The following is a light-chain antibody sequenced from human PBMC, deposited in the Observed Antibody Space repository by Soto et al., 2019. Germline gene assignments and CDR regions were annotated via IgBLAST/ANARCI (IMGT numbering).Light chain of an antibody. CDR1: QAVNTR. Sequence: EIVLTQSPATLSSFQVDRVTLSCRASQAVNTRLAWYQHKPGQAPRLLIYLASNRAAGVPARFSGSGSGTDFTLTISDVEPEDFAVYYCHQRQSWPRTFGQGTKVDIK. CDR2: LAS. CDR3: HQRQSWPRT. J-gene: IGKJ1*01. V-gene: IGKV3-11*01.